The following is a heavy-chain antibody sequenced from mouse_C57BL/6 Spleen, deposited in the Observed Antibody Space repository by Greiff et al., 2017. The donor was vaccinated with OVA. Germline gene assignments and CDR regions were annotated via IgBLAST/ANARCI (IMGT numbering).Heavy chain of an antibody. D-gene: IGHD2-4*01. V-gene: IGHV1-55*01. CDR2: IYPGSGST. CDR1: GYTFTSYW. CDR3: ARFDDYDGGFDY. J-gene: IGHJ2*01. Sequence: VQLQQPGAELVKPGASVKMSCKASGYTFTSYWITWVKQRPGQGLEWIGDIYPGSGSTNYNEKFKSKATLTVDTSSSTAYMQLSSLTSEDSAVYYCARFDDYDGGFDYWGQGTTLTVSS.